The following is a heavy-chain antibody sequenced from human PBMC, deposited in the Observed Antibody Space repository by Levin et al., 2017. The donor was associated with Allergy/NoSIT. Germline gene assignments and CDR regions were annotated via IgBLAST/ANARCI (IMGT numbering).Heavy chain of an antibody. V-gene: IGHV4-39*01. CDR3: ARHSTYSSIWYEGHN. Sequence: SQTLSLTCTVSGGSISSSRYYWAWIRQPPGKGLDWIGSIYYSGPTYYNPSLKSRVTISVDTSKNQLSLKLSSVTAADTAVYYCARHSTYSSIWYEGHNWGQGTLVTVSS. D-gene: IGHD6-13*01. J-gene: IGHJ4*02. CDR2: IYYSGPT. CDR1: GGSISSSRYY.